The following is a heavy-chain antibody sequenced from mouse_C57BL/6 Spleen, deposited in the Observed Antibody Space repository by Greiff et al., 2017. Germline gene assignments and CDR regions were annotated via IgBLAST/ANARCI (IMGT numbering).Heavy chain of an antibody. V-gene: IGHV1-85*01. Sequence: QVQLKESGPELVKPGASVKLSCKASGYTFTSYDINWVKQRPGQGLEWIGWIYPRDGSTKYNEKFKGKATLTVDTSSSTAYMELHSLTSEDSAVYFCARQDSSGYGDYFDYWGQGTTLTVSS. CDR3: ARQDSSGYGDYFDY. J-gene: IGHJ2*01. CDR1: GYTFTSYD. D-gene: IGHD3-2*02. CDR2: IYPRDGST.